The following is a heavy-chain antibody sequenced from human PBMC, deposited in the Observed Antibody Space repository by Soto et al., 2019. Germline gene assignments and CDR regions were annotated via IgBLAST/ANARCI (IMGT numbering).Heavy chain of an antibody. V-gene: IGHV3-73*02. CDR1: GFTFSGSA. CDR2: IRSKTNNYAT. J-gene: IGHJ5*02. D-gene: IGHD3-16*01. Sequence: EVQLVESGGGLVQPGGSLKLSCAASGFTFSGSAMHWVRQASGKGLEWVGGIRSKTNNYATAYAASRKGRFTSSRDDSKNMGYLQLNSLQTDETAVYSFNSHSPDDMMRTWGQGTLLPVS. CDR3: NSHSPDDMMRT.